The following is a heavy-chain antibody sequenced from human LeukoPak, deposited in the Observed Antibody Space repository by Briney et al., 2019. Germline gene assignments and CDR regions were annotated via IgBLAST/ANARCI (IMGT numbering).Heavy chain of an antibody. Sequence: PGGSLRLSWAASGSTVSNNYISWVSQAPERGLEWDSVIYSGGITYYTGSVKGRFPISRDSSKNMVYLQMNSLRAEDTAVYYCARAMGCVGNTCRNNWFDPWGQGTLVTVSS. CDR2: IYSGGIT. CDR3: ARAMGCVGNTCRNNWFDP. CDR1: GSTVSNNY. J-gene: IGHJ5*02. D-gene: IGHD4-23*01. V-gene: IGHV3-66*02.